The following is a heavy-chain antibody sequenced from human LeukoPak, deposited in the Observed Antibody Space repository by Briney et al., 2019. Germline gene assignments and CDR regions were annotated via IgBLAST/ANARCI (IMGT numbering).Heavy chain of an antibody. J-gene: IGHJ5*02. D-gene: IGHD3-9*01. V-gene: IGHV3-23*01. CDR3: AKEIYDILTGFNWFDP. CDR2: ISGSGGRT. CDR1: GFTFSAYT. Sequence: PGGSLRLSCAASGFTFSAYTMNWVRQAPGKGLEWASTISGSGGRTYYADSVKGRFTISRDNSKNTLYLQMNSLRAEDTAVYYCAKEIYDILTGFNWFDPWGQGTLVTVSS.